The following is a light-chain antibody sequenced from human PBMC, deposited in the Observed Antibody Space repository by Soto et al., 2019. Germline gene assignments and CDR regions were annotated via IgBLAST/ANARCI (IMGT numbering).Light chain of an antibody. J-gene: IGKJ2*01. Sequence: EIVLTQSPVTLSLSPGERATLSCRASQRITNSFLAWFQQKPGLAPRLLIYGASTRASGIPDRFSGSGSGTDFVLTISRLEPEDFAVYYCQQYGRSPFTFGKGTRLQIK. CDR3: QQYGRSPFT. CDR2: GAS. CDR1: QRITNSF. V-gene: IGKV3-20*01.